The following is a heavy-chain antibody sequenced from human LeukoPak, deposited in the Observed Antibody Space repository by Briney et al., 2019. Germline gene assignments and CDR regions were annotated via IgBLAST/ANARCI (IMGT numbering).Heavy chain of an antibody. CDR2: ISAYSGNT. Sequence: ASVKVSCKASGYTFTSYGISWVRQAPGQGLEWMGWISAYSGNTNYAQKLQGRVTMTTDTSTSTAYMELRSLRSDDTAVYYCARVLVGYSYGYDIDYWGQGTLVTVSS. J-gene: IGHJ4*02. CDR3: ARVLVGYSYGYDIDY. D-gene: IGHD5-18*01. V-gene: IGHV1-18*01. CDR1: GYTFTSYG.